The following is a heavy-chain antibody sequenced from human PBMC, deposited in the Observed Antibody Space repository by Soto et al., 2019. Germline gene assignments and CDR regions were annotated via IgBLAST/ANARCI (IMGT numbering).Heavy chain of an antibody. V-gene: IGHV4-39*01. Sequence: QLQLQESGPGLVKPSETLSLTCTVSGGSISSSSYYWGWIRQPPGKGLEWIGSIYYSGSTYYNPSLNSRVTISVDTSQNRSSLKLSSVTAADTAVYYGARHQELVPFFDYWGPGTLVTVSS. J-gene: IGHJ4*02. CDR2: IYYSGST. CDR1: GGSISSSSYY. D-gene: IGHD6-13*01. CDR3: ARHQELVPFFDY.